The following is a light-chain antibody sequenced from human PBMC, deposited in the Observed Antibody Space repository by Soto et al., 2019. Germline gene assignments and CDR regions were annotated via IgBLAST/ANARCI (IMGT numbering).Light chain of an antibody. CDR3: SSYTSSSTPYV. J-gene: IGLJ1*01. CDR2: DVS. Sequence: QSVLRQPASVSGSPGQSGSLSCTGTSSDVGAYDLVCWYQQHPGKAPKLMIYDVSNRPSGVSNRFSGSKSGNTASLTISGLQAEDEADYYCSSYTSSSTPYVFGTGTKVTVL. CDR1: SSDVGAYDL. V-gene: IGLV2-14*01.